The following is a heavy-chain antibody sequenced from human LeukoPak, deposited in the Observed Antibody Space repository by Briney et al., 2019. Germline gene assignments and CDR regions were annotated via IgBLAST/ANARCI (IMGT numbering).Heavy chain of an antibody. Sequence: GGSLRLSCAASGFTFSGYGINWVRLAPGKGLEWVSMISNGNTEHYADSVKGRFTVSRDDARNSAYLQMNSLRAEDTAVYYCAKAWGYFDWFDYWGQGTLVTVSS. CDR3: AKAWGYFDWFDY. CDR2: MISNGNTE. D-gene: IGHD3-9*01. CDR1: GFTFSGYG. V-gene: IGHV3-48*01. J-gene: IGHJ4*02.